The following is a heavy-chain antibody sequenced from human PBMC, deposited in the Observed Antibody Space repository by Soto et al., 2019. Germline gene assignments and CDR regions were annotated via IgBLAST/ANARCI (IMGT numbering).Heavy chain of an antibody. D-gene: IGHD2-2*01. V-gene: IGHV4-39*01. Sequence: SETLSLTCTVSGGSISSSSYYWGWIRQPPGKGLEWIGSIYYSGSTYYNPSLKSRVTISVDTSKNQFSLKLSSVTAADTAVYYCARRARYCSSTSCKNWFDPWGQGTLVTVSS. CDR1: GGSISSSSYY. J-gene: IGHJ5*02. CDR2: IYYSGST. CDR3: ARRARYCSSTSCKNWFDP.